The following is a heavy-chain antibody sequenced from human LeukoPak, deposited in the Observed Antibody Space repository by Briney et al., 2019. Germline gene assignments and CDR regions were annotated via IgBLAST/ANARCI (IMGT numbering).Heavy chain of an antibody. CDR1: GYTFTSYA. CDR2: INAGNGNT. CDR3: ARGDYDSSGYWDY. J-gene: IGHJ4*02. Sequence: ASVKVSCKASGYTFTSYAMHWVRQAPGQRLEWMGWINAGNGNTKYSQKFQGRVTITRDTSASTAYMELSRLRSDDTAVYYCARGDYDSSGYWDYWGQGTLVTVSS. D-gene: IGHD3-22*01. V-gene: IGHV1-3*01.